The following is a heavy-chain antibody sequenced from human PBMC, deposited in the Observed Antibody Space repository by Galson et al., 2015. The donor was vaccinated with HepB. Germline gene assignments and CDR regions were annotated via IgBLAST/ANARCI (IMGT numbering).Heavy chain of an antibody. V-gene: IGHV3-23*01. CDR1: GFTFSSYA. CDR3: AKGDYSSGWYP. Sequence: SLRLSCAASGFTFSSYAMSWVRQAPGKGLEWVSAISGSGGSTYYADSVKGRFTIPRDNSKNTLYLQMNSLRAEDTAVYYCAKGDYSSGWYPWGQGTLVTVSS. J-gene: IGHJ5*02. D-gene: IGHD6-19*01. CDR2: ISGSGGST.